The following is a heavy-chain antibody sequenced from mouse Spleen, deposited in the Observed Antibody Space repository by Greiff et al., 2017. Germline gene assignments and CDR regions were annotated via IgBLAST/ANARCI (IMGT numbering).Heavy chain of an antibody. D-gene: IGHD4-1*01. Sequence: DVKLQESGGGLVKPGGSLKLSCAASGFTFSSYAMSWVRQTPEKRLEWVAAINSNGGSTYYPDTVKDRFTISRDNAKNTLYLQMSSLRSEDTALYYCARHGTGTFFFAYWGQGTLVTVSA. CDR3: ARHGTGTFFFAY. CDR1: GFTFSSYA. CDR2: INSNGGST. J-gene: IGHJ3*01. V-gene: IGHV5-6-2*01.